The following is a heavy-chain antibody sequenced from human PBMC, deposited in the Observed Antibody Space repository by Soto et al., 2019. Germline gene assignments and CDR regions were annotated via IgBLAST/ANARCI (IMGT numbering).Heavy chain of an antibody. CDR3: AKDYAYTTSSGILDY. D-gene: IGHD6-6*01. V-gene: IGHV3-30*18. CDR2: ISYDGSNQ. CDR1: GYTFFSNYV. J-gene: IGHJ4*02. Sequence: PGGSLRLSCAASGYTFFSNYVMHWVRQAPGKGLEWVAVISYDGSNQYYVDSVKGRFTISRDNSKNTLFLQMNSLRAEDTALYYCAKDYAYTTSSGILDYWGQGTLVTVSS.